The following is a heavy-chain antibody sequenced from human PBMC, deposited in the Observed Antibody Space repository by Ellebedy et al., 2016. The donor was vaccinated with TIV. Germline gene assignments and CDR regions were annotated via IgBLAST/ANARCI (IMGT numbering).Heavy chain of an antibody. CDR3: ARPDSEDNYMDV. J-gene: IGHJ6*03. V-gene: IGHV3-33*01. CDR2: IWNVGSNK. CDR1: GFTFSDYF. Sequence: GGSLRLSXEASGFTFSDYFMHWVRQAPGKGLEWVAVIWNVGSNKDYAASVKGRFTISRDDSKNTLYLQMNSLRGEDTAAYYCARPDSEDNYMDVWGKGTAVTVSS.